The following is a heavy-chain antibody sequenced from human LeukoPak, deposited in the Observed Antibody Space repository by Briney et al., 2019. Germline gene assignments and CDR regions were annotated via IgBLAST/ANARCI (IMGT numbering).Heavy chain of an antibody. V-gene: IGHV3-30*02. Sequence: GGSLRLSCAASAFTFSRYGMHWVRQAPGKGLEWVAFIRYDGSNKYYADSVKGRFTISRDNAKNSLYLQMNSLRAEDTAVYYCARRGGTRVAFDIWGQGTMVTVSS. J-gene: IGHJ3*02. D-gene: IGHD1-26*01. CDR1: AFTFSRYG. CDR2: IRYDGSNK. CDR3: ARRGGTRVAFDI.